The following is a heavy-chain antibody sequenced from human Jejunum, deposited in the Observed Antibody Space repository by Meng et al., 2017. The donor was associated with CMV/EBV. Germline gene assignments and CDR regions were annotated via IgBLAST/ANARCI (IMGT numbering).Heavy chain of an antibody. D-gene: IGHD2-2*01. CDR1: TFSNYA. CDR2: ISYDGTNK. J-gene: IGHJ5*02. V-gene: IGHV3-30-3*01. CDR3: ASVLAFCTSTSCYGGWP. Sequence: TFSNYAMHWVRQAPGKGLEWVAVISYDGTNKYYADSVKGRFTISRDNSKNTVYLQMNSLRAEDTAVYYCASVLAFCTSTSCYGGWPWGQGTLVTVSS.